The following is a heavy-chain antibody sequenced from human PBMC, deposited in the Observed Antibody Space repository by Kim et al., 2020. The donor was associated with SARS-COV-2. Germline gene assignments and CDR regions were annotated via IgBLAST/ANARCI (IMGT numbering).Heavy chain of an antibody. V-gene: IGHV1-18*01. CDR2: T. CDR3: ASDWDGRWFDP. D-gene: IGHD1-26*01. J-gene: IGHJ5*02. Sequence: TSYAQKLQGRVPVTTDTSTSTAYLELRSLRSDGTAVYYCASDWDGRWFDPWGQGTLVTVSS.